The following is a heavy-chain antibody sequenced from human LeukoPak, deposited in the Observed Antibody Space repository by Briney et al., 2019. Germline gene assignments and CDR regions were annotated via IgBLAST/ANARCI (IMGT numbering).Heavy chain of an antibody. CDR1: GYTFTGYY. V-gene: IGHV1-2*02. Sequence: ASVKVSCKASGYTFTGYYMHWVRQAPGQGLEWMGWINPNSGGTNYAQKFQGRVTMTRDTSISTAYMELSRLTSGDTAIYYCARDWRGSYFPDFWGQGTLVTVSS. CDR2: INPNSGGT. CDR3: ARDWRGSYFPDF. J-gene: IGHJ4*02. D-gene: IGHD1-26*01.